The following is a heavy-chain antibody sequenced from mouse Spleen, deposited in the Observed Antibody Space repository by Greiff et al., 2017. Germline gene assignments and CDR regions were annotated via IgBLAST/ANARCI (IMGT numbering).Heavy chain of an antibody. CDR1: GYAFTNYL. V-gene: IGHV1-54*01. CDR3: ARSVTTVVAFDY. J-gene: IGHJ2*01. CDR2: INPGSGGT. Sequence: QVQLKESGAELVRPGTSVKVSCKASGYAFTNYLIEWVKQRPGQGLEWIGVINPGSGGTNYNEKFKGKATLTADKSSSTAYMQLSSLTSEDSAVYFCARSVTTVVAFDYWGQGTTLTVSS. D-gene: IGHD1-1*01.